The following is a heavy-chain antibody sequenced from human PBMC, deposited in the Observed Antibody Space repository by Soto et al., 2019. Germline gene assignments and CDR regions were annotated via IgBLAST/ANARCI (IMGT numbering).Heavy chain of an antibody. V-gene: IGHV3-48*02. CDR2: ITSSSGVI. CDR1: GFTFSTYT. D-gene: IGHD3-16*01. CDR3: ATAVSLGG. Sequence: EVQLVESGGGLVQPGGSVRLSCAASGFTFSTYTMNWVRQAPGKGLEWVSYITSSSGVIFYADSVKGRFTVSRDNARNSLYLQMSSLRDEDTAVYYCATAVSLGGWGQGTLVTVSS. J-gene: IGHJ4*02.